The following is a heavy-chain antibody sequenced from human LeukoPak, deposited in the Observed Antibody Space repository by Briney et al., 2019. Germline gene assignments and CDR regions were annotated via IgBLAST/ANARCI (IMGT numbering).Heavy chain of an antibody. CDR3: ARTPVDTAMVLWWFDP. V-gene: IGHV1-2*06. D-gene: IGHD5-18*01. Sequence: GASVKVSCKASGYTFTSYGISWVRQAPGQGLEWMGRINPNSGVTNYAQKFQGRVTMTRDTSISTAYMELSRLRSDDTAVYYCARTPVDTAMVLWWFDPWGQGTLVTVSS. CDR1: GYTFTSYG. CDR2: INPNSGVT. J-gene: IGHJ5*02.